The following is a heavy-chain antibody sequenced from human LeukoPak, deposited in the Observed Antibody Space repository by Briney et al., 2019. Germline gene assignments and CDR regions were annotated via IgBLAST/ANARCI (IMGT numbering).Heavy chain of an antibody. CDR2: ISGYGDSK. Sequence: GRSLSLSCAASGFTFAKYATSWVPDAPGKGLEWVLGISGYGDSKYYAASANGRFTIHRDNSKNTLHLQMNLLPLQDAPVYYCAKARTDMFWLSWFVWWGQGTLGAVS. V-gene: IGHV3-23*01. CDR1: GFTFAKYA. D-gene: IGHD2-15*01. CDR3: AKARTDMFWLSWFVW. J-gene: IGHJ4*02.